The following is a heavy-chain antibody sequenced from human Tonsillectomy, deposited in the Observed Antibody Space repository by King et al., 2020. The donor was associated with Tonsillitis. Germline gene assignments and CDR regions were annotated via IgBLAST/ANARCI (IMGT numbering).Heavy chain of an antibody. V-gene: IGHV4-59*01. J-gene: IGHJ4*02. D-gene: IGHD1-14*01. Sequence: QLQESGPGLVKPSETLSLTCTVSGGSISSYYWSWIRQPPGKGLEWIGYIYYSGSTNYNPSLKSRVTISVDTSKNQFSLKLSSVTAADTAVYYCARAPRNMIADYWGQGTLVTVSS. CDR1: GGSISSYY. CDR2: IYYSGST. CDR3: ARAPRNMIADY.